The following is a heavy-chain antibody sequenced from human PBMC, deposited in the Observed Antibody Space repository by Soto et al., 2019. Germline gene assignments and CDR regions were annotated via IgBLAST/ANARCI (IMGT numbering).Heavy chain of an antibody. V-gene: IGHV4-39*01. D-gene: IGHD4-17*01. J-gene: IGHJ4*02. Sequence: PSETLSLTCTVSGGSISSSSYYWGWIRQPPGKGLEWIGSIYYSGSTYYNPSLKSRVTISVDTSKNQFSLKLSSVTAADTAVYYCARPDGDYDSYFDYWGQGTLVTVSS. CDR3: ARPDGDYDSYFDY. CDR1: GGSISSSSYY. CDR2: IYYSGST.